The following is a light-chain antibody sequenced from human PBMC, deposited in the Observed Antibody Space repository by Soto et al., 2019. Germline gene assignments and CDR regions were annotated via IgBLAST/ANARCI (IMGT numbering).Light chain of an antibody. CDR2: AAS. Sequence: DIQMTQSPSSLSASVGDRVTITCRASQTISTYLIWYQQKPGKAPKLLIYAASTLQSGVPSRFSGSGSGTDFTLTINSLQPEDFATYYCQQSHGIPYTFGQGTKLEIK. CDR3: QQSHGIPYT. V-gene: IGKV1-39*01. CDR1: QTISTY. J-gene: IGKJ2*01.